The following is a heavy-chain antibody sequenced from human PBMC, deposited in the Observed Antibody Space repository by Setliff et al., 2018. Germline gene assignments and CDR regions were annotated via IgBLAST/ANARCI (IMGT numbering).Heavy chain of an antibody. CDR3: ARQKSTGSGNNWFDP. J-gene: IGHJ5*02. CDR1: GFSFTDFW. V-gene: IGHV5-51*01. Sequence: GESLKISCQGSGFSFTDFWIGWVRQMPGKGLEWMGLIYAGDSDTRYNPSFQGRVTMSAVKSINTAYLQWSSLKASDTAIYYCARQKSTGSGNNWFDPWGQGTLVTVSS. D-gene: IGHD3-10*01. CDR2: IYAGDSDT.